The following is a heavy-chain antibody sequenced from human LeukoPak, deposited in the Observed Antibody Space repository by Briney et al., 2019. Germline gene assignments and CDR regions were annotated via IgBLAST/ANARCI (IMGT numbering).Heavy chain of an antibody. Sequence: PSETLSLTCTVSGGSISSSSYYWGWIRQPPGKGLEWIGSIYYSGSTYYNPSLKSRVTISVDTSKNQFSLKLNSPTAADTAVYYCARLQGGFDYWGQGTLVTVSS. CDR1: GGSISSSSYY. CDR3: ARLQGGFDY. J-gene: IGHJ4*02. V-gene: IGHV4-39*07. D-gene: IGHD3-16*01. CDR2: IYYSGST.